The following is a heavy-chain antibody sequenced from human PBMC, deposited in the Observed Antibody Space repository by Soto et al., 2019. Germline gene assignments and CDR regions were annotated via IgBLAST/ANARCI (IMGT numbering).Heavy chain of an antibody. Sequence: QITLNESGPTVVKPAETLTLTCTFSGFSLTTSGVGVGWIRQSPGKAPEWLALIYWDDEKRYSASLKSRLTITKDPSKTQVVLTIASVDPADTATYYCAHRILRTVFGLVTTTAIYFDFWGQGTPVVVSS. V-gene: IGHV2-5*02. CDR1: GFSLTTSGVG. D-gene: IGHD3-3*01. J-gene: IGHJ4*02. CDR3: AHRILRTVFGLVTTTAIYFDF. CDR2: IYWDDEK.